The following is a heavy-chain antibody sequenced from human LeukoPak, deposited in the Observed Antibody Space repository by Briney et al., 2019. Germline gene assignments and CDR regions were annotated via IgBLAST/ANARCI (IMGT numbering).Heavy chain of an antibody. CDR2: IRSKANSYAT. V-gene: IGHV3-73*01. CDR1: GFTFSGPA. D-gene: IGHD4-17*01. Sequence: GGSLRLSCAASGFTFSGPAMHWVRQASGKGLEWVGRIRSKANSYATAYAASVKGRFTISRDDSKNTAYLQMNSLKTEDTAVYYCTYGDYVFWFDRWGQGTLVTVSS. CDR3: TYGDYVFWFDR. J-gene: IGHJ5*02.